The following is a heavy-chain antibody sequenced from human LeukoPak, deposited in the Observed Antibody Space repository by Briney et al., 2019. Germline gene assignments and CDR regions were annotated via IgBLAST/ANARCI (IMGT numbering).Heavy chain of an antibody. V-gene: IGHV3-21*01. CDR2: ITSSGAYI. CDR3: ARDPYSGNYGNYYYYYMDV. D-gene: IGHD1-26*01. J-gene: IGHJ6*03. CDR1: GFTFNNYN. Sequence: NSVGSLRLSCAASGFTFNNYNMNWVRQAPGKALEWVSSITSSGAYIFYADSVKGRFTISRDNAKDSLYLQMNSLGPEDTAVYYCARDPYSGNYGNYYYYYMDVWGKGTTVTISS.